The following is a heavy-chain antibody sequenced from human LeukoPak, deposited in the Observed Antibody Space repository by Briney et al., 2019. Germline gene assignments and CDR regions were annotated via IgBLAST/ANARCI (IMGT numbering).Heavy chain of an antibody. CDR2: IYYSGST. CDR3: ARGWEYYYDSSGYYSVDAFDI. CDR1: GGSISSYY. Sequence: SETLSLTCAVSGGSISSYYWSWIRQPPGKGLEWIGYIYYSGSTNYNPSLKSRVTISVDTSKNQFSLKLSSVTAADTAVYYCARGWEYYYDSSGYYSVDAFDIWGQGTMVTVSS. J-gene: IGHJ3*02. D-gene: IGHD3-22*01. V-gene: IGHV4-59*01.